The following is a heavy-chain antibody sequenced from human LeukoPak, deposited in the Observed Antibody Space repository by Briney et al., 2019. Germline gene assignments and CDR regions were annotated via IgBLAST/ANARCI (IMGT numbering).Heavy chain of an antibody. CDR1: GGSISSHY. J-gene: IGHJ5*02. D-gene: IGHD2-2*01. CDR2: IYHSGST. CDR3: ARALVVPAAMASYNWFDP. V-gene: IGHV4-59*11. Sequence: SSETLSLTCTVSGGSISSHYWSWIRQPPGKGLEWIGYIYHSGSTNYNPSLKSRVTISVDTSKNQFSLKLSSVTAADTAVYYCARALVVPAAMASYNWFDPWGQGTLVTVSS.